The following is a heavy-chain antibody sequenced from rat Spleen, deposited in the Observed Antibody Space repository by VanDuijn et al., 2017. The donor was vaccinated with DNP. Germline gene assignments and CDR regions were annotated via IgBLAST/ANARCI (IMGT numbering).Heavy chain of an antibody. Sequence: EVQLVESGGGLVQPGRSLKLSCAASGFTFSNYDMAWVRQAPTKGLEWVASISPSGGSTYYRDSVKGRFTVSRDNAKSSLYLQMDSLRSEDTATYYCSRGAYGYNSNWFAYWGQGTLVTVSS. CDR3: SRGAYGYNSNWFAY. CDR1: GFTFSNYD. V-gene: IGHV5-25*01. D-gene: IGHD1-4*01. CDR2: ISPSGGST. J-gene: IGHJ3*01.